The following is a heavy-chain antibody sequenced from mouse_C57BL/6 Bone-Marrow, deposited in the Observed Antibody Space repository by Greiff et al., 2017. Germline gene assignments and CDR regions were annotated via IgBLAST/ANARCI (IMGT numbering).Heavy chain of an antibody. V-gene: IGHV14-3*01. CDR1: GFNIKNTY. CDR2: IDPANGNT. CDR3: ASSITTVRDWYFDV. D-gene: IGHD1-1*01. J-gene: IGHJ1*03. Sequence: EVKLVESVAELVRPGASVKLSCTASGFNIKNTYMHWVKQRPEQGLEWIGRIDPANGNTKYAPKFPGKATITADTSSNTAYLQLSSLTSEDTAIYYCASSITTVRDWYFDVWGTGTTVTVSS.